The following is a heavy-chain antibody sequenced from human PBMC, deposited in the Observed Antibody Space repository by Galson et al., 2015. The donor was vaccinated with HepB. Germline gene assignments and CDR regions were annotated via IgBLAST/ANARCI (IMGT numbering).Heavy chain of an antibody. D-gene: IGHD3-10*01. Sequence: SLRLSCAASGFTFSSYEMNWVRQAPGKGLEWVSYISSSGSTIYYADSVKGRFTISRDNAKNSLYLQMNSLRAEDTAVYYCAIYNGETDPSYFGYWGQGTLVTVSS. V-gene: IGHV3-48*03. CDR3: AIYNGETDPSYFGY. CDR1: GFTFSSYE. CDR2: ISSSGSTI. J-gene: IGHJ4*02.